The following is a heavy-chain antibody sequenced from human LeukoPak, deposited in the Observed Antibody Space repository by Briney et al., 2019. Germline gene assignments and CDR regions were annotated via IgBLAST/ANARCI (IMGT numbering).Heavy chain of an antibody. D-gene: IGHD2-15*01. CDR2: IYSGGST. V-gene: IGHV3-66*01. CDR3: ASDSYSPEYFQH. J-gene: IGHJ1*01. Sequence: GGSLRLSCAASGFTVSNNYMSWFRQAPGKGLEWVSVIYSGGSTFYADSVKGRFTISRDNSKNTLYLQMYSLRAEDTAVYYCASDSYSPEYFQHWGQGTLVTVSS. CDR1: GFTVSNNY.